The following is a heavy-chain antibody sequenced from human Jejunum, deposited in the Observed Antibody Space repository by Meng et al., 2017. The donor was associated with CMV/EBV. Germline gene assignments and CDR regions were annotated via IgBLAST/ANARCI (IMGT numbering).Heavy chain of an antibody. CDR1: VGCGGYY. J-gene: IGHJ4*02. CDR2: IYYSGRT. D-gene: IGHD3-22*01. V-gene: IGHV4-61*08. Sequence: VGCGGYYWSWIRQPPGKGLEWIGYIYYSGRTNYNPSLKSRVTISVDTSKNQFSLNLSSVTAADTAVYFCARAYTYYFDTTGYYLDYWGQGTLVTVSS. CDR3: ARAYTYYFDTTGYYLDY.